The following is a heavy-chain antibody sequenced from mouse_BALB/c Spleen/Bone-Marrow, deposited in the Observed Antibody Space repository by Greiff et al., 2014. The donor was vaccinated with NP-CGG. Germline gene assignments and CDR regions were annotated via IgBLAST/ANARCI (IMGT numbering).Heavy chain of an antibody. Sequence: VKLMESGPELVKPGASVKISCTGSGYAFSSSWMNWVKQRPGQGLEWIGRIYPGDGDTNSNGRFKGKATLTADRSSNTACMQLSSLTSVDSAVYFCARSAYYGSSYGAMDYWGQGTSVTVSS. CDR3: ARSAYYGSSYGAMDY. V-gene: IGHV1-82*01. CDR1: GYAFSSSW. D-gene: IGHD1-1*01. CDR2: IYPGDGDT. J-gene: IGHJ4*01.